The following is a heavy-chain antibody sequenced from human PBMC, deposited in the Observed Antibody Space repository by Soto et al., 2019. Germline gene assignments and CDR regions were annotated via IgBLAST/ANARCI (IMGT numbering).Heavy chain of an antibody. D-gene: IGHD3-10*01. CDR3: ARTRTPMDRGPTDY. J-gene: IGHJ4*02. Sequence: EVQLVQSGADVKKPGESLKISCKCSGYSFTSYWVGWLRQMPGKGLEWMGIIYPGDSDTRYSPSFQGQVTISADNSISTAYLQWSSIMASDTAMYYWARTRTPMDRGPTDYWGQGTLVTVAS. CDR1: GYSFTSYW. V-gene: IGHV5-51*03. CDR2: IYPGDSDT.